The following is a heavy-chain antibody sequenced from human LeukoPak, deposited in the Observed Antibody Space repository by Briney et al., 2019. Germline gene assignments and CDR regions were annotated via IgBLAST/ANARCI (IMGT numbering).Heavy chain of an antibody. V-gene: IGHV4-39*01. CDR3: ASPCCSTSCYFEFDY. Sequence: SETLSLTCTVSGGSISSSSYYWGWICQPPGKGLEWIGSIYYSGSTYYNPSLKSRVTISVDTSKNQFSLKLSSVTAADTAVYYCASPCCSTSCYFEFDYWGQGTLVTVSS. CDR2: IYYSGST. D-gene: IGHD2-2*01. CDR1: GGSISSSSYY. J-gene: IGHJ4*02.